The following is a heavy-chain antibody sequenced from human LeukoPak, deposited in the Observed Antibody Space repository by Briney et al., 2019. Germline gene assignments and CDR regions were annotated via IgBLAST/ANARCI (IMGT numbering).Heavy chain of an antibody. CDR2: MNPNSGNT. V-gene: IGHV1-8*01. CDR1: GYTFTSYD. D-gene: IGHD1-26*01. CDR3: ARGRGLDFSSGSYLNWFDP. J-gene: IGHJ5*02. Sequence: ASVKVSCKASGYTFTSYDINWVRQATGQGLEWMGWMNPNSGNTGYALKFQGRVTMTRNTSISTAYMELSSLRSEDTAVYYCARGRGLDFSSGSYLNWFDPWGQGTLVTVSS.